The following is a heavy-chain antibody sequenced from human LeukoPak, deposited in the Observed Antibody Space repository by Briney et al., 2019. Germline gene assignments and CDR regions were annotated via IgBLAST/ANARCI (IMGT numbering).Heavy chain of an antibody. CDR1: GFTFSGYA. CDR2: ISGSGGST. J-gene: IGHJ3*02. CDR3: ARDQGSSSWYYGAFDI. V-gene: IGHV3-23*01. Sequence: GGSLRLSCAASGFTFSGYAMSWVRQAPGKGLEWVSAISGSGGSTYYADSVKGRFTISRDNSKNTLYLQMNSLRAEDTAVYYCARDQGSSSWYYGAFDIWGQGTMVTVSS. D-gene: IGHD6-13*01.